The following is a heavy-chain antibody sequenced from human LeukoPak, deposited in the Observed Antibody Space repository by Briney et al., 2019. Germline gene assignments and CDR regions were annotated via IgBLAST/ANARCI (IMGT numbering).Heavy chain of an antibody. CDR1: GFTFRSYT. D-gene: IGHD6-13*01. CDR2: ISSSSSYI. V-gene: IGHV3-21*01. CDR3: ARASPGYSSSWTPLDY. Sequence: GGSLRLSCAASGFTFRSYTMNWVRQAPGKGLEWVSSISSSSSYIYYADSVKGRFTISRDNAKNSLYLQMNSLRAEDTAVYYCARASPGYSSSWTPLDYWGQGTLVTVSS. J-gene: IGHJ4*02.